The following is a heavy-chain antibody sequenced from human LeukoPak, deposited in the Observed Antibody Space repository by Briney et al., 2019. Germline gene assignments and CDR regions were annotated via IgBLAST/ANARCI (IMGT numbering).Heavy chain of an antibody. CDR3: ARRCSDGSCNSNDSFDI. CDR1: GYTFSSYG. V-gene: IGHV1-18*01. D-gene: IGHD2-15*01. Sequence: ASVKVSCKASGYTFSSYGISWVRQAPGQGLEWMGWISAFSANTKYPQNLQGRVSMTTDTSTSTAYMELRSLRSDDTAVYYCARRCSDGSCNSNDSFDIWGQGTMVTVSS. J-gene: IGHJ3*02. CDR2: ISAFSANT.